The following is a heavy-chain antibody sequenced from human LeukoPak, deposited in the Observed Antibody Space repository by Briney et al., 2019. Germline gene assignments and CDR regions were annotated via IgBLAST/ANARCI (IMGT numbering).Heavy chain of an antibody. CDR2: IYHSGST. Sequence: PSETLSLTCAVYGGSFSGYYWSWIRQPPGKGLEWIGSIYHSGSTYYNPSLKSRVTISVDTSKNQFSLKLSSVTAADTAVYYCARREGLGGYFDYWGQGTLVTVSS. CDR3: ARREGLGGYFDY. J-gene: IGHJ4*02. CDR1: GGSFSGYY. V-gene: IGHV4-34*01. D-gene: IGHD1-26*01.